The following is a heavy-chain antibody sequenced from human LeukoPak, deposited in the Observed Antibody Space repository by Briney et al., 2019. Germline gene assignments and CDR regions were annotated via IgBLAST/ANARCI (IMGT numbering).Heavy chain of an antibody. J-gene: IGHJ4*02. CDR3: ARRAEIDGHNPIDY. CDR1: GGSISSYY. V-gene: IGHV4-59*01. D-gene: IGHD5-24*01. Sequence: SETLSLTCTVSGGSISSYYWSWIRQPPGKGLEWIGYIYYSGSTNYNPSLKSRVTISVDTSKNQFSLKLSSVTAADTAVYYCARRAEIDGHNPIDYWGQGTLVTVSS. CDR2: IYYSGST.